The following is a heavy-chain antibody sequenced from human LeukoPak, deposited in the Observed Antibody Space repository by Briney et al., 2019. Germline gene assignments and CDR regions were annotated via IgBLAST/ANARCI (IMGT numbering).Heavy chain of an antibody. J-gene: IGHJ4*02. V-gene: IGHV4-34*01. CDR2: INHSGST. D-gene: IGHD4-23*01. CDR3: AKRVTTVVLYYFDY. Sequence: SETLSLTCAVYGGSFSGYYWSWIRQPPGKGLEWIGEINHSGSTNYNPSLKSRVTISVDTSKNQFSLKLSSVTAADTAVYYCAKRVTTVVLYYFDYWGQGTLVTVSS. CDR1: GGSFSGYY.